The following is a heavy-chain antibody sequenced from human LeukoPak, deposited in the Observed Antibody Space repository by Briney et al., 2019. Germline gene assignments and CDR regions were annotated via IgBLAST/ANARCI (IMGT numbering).Heavy chain of an antibody. CDR2: IYHSGST. CDR1: GYSISSGYY. CDR3: ARQGGDYFDY. V-gene: IGHV4-38-2*01. Sequence: SGTLSLTCAVSGYSISSGYYWGWIRQPPGKGLEWIGSIYHSGSTYYNPSLKSRVTISVDTSKNQFSLKLSSVTAADTAVYYCARQGGDYFDYWGRGTLVTVSS. D-gene: IGHD1-26*01. J-gene: IGHJ4*02.